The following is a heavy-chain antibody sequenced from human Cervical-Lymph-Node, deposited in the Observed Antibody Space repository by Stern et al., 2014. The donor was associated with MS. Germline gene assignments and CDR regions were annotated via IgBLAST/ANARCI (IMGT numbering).Heavy chain of an antibody. Sequence: QVQLGQSWSEAKKPGSSVKVSCKVSGGTFSTDKISWVRQAPGQGLEWMGAIIPIFGTADYAQRFQDRVTIIADESTSEVHMELSSLRSEDTGVYYCARLGSGYDSSYLDFWGQGTLVTVSS. CDR2: IIPIFGTA. V-gene: IGHV1-69*01. D-gene: IGHD5-12*01. CDR3: ARLGSGYDSSYLDF. J-gene: IGHJ4*02. CDR1: GGTFSTDK.